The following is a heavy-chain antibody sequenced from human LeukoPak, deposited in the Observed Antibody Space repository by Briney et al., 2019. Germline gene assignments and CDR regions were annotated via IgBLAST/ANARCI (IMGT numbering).Heavy chain of an antibody. CDR2: IKHDGSEK. Sequence: GGSLRLSCEASGFTFSSYWMSWVRQTPGKGQEWVANIKHDGSEKYYVDSVKGRFTVSRDNAKNSLYLQMNSLRAEDTAVYYCARNRGGGSGYSDYWGQGTLVTVSS. D-gene: IGHD3-22*01. CDR3: ARNRGGGSGYSDY. J-gene: IGHJ4*02. V-gene: IGHV3-7*05. CDR1: GFTFSSYW.